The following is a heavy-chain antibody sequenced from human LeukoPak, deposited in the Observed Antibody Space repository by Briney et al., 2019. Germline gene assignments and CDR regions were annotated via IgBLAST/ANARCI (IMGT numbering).Heavy chain of an antibody. D-gene: IGHD1-1*01. CDR1: GFNFGSYY. CDR2: IKQDGSET. J-gene: IGHJ4*02. CDR3: ARDYSWNSLDY. Sequence: PGGSLRLSCAASGFNFGSYYMSWVRQAPGKVLEWVGNIKQDGSETSYVGSVKGRFTISRDNAKNSLYLQMNSLRDDDAAVYYCARDYSWNSLDYWGQGTLVTVFS. V-gene: IGHV3-7*01.